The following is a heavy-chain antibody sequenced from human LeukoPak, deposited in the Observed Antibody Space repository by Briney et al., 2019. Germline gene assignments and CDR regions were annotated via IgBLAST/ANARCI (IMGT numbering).Heavy chain of an antibody. CDR1: GFNFMQYG. CDR3: AKDFYRLGEFDAFDN. D-gene: IGHD3-16*01. CDR2: ISWNSGRI. V-gene: IGHV3-9*01. Sequence: QPGGTLRLSCVGSGFNFMQYGMMWVRQAPGKGLEWVSGISWNSGRIGYADSVKGRFTISRDNAKNSLYLQMNSLRVEDTALYYCAKDFYRLGEFDAFDNWGQGTMVTVSS. J-gene: IGHJ3*02.